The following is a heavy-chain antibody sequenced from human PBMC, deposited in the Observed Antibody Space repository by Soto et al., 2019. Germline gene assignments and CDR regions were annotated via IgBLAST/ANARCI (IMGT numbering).Heavy chain of an antibody. D-gene: IGHD3-22*01. J-gene: IGHJ4*02. V-gene: IGHV3-23*01. CDR3: AKDRNYYDSSGYDY. CDR1: GFTLNSYA. Sequence: PGGSLRLSCAASGFTLNSYAMSWVRQAPGKGLEWVSTIIGSGGSTHYADSVKGRFSVSRDNSKNTLYLQMNSLRAEDTAVYYCAKDRNYYDSSGYDYWGQGTLVTVSS. CDR2: IIGSGGST.